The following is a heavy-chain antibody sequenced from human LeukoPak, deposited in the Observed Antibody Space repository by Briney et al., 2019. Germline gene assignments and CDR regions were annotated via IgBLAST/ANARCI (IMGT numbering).Heavy chain of an antibody. CDR1: GFTFSSYA. V-gene: IGHV3-23*01. Sequence: GSLRLSCAASGFTFSSYAMSWVRQAPGKGLEWVSAISGSGDSTYYADSVKGRFTISRDNSKNTLYLQMNSLRAEDTAIYYCAKERGSSSWYLYYFDYWGQGTLVTVSS. D-gene: IGHD6-13*01. CDR3: AKERGSSSWYLYYFDY. CDR2: ISGSGDST. J-gene: IGHJ4*02.